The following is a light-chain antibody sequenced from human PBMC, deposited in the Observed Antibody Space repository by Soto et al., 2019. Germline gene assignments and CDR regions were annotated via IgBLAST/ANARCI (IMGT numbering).Light chain of an antibody. V-gene: IGLV1-47*01. J-gene: IGLJ3*02. CDR1: SSNIGSNS. Sequence: QSVLTQPPSASGTPGQGVTISCSGSSSNIGSNSVFWYQQLPGTAPKVVIYRNNQRPSGVPDRFSGSKSGTSASLAVSGLRSEDEAAYYCSSWDDSLSGGVFGGGTKLTVL. CDR3: SSWDDSLSGGV. CDR2: RNN.